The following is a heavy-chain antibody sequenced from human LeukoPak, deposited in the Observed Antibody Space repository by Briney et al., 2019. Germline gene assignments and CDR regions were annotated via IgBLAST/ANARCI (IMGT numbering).Heavy chain of an antibody. D-gene: IGHD3-22*01. J-gene: IGHJ4*02. CDR1: GFTFSSYI. V-gene: IGHV3-21*01. CDR3: ARVPSYYYDSSGYPDY. CDR2: ISSSSSYI. Sequence: GGSLRLSCAASGFTFSSYIMNWVRQAPGKGLEWVSSISSSSSYIYYADSVKGRFTISRDNAKNSLYLQMNSLRAEDTAVYYCARVPSYYYDSSGYPDYWGQGTLVTVSS.